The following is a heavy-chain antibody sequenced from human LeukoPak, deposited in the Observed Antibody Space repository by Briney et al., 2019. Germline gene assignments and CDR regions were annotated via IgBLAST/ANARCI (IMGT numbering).Heavy chain of an antibody. CDR1: GFTFSSYG. V-gene: IGHV3-30*18. J-gene: IGHJ6*03. Sequence: GGSLRLSCAASGFTFSSYGMHWVRQASGKGLEWVAVISYDGSNKYYADSVKGRFTISRDNSENTLSLQMNSLRAEDTAVYYFAKARREYSDILTGYYPRLYYMAVSGKASTAT. D-gene: IGHD3-9*01. CDR2: ISYDGSNK. CDR3: AKARREYSDILTGYYPRLYYMAV.